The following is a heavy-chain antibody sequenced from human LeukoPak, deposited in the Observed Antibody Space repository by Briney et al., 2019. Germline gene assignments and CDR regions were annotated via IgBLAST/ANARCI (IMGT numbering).Heavy chain of an antibody. CDR1: GFTLSNAW. CDR3: ARDRRDCSGGSCYNWFDP. Sequence: GSLRLSCAASGFTLSNAWMSWVRQAPGKGLEWIGYIYYSGSTNYNPSLKSRVTISVDTSKNQFSLKLSSVTAADTAVYYCARDRRDCSGGSCYNWFDPWGQGTLVTVSS. CDR2: IYYSGST. D-gene: IGHD2-15*01. V-gene: IGHV4-59*01. J-gene: IGHJ5*02.